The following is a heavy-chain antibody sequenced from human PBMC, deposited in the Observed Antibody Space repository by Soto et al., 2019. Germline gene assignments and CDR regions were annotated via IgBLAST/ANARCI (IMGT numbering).Heavy chain of an antibody. Sequence: GGSLRLSCAASGFTFSDYYMSWIRQAPGKGLEWVSYISSSGSTIYYADSVKGRFTISRDNAKNSLYLQMNSLRAEDTAVYYCARVLAFLNKDIVVVPAAIDAFDIWGQGTMVTVSS. CDR3: ARVLAFLNKDIVVVPAAIDAFDI. CDR2: ISSSGSTI. D-gene: IGHD2-2*02. V-gene: IGHV3-11*01. J-gene: IGHJ3*02. CDR1: GFTFSDYY.